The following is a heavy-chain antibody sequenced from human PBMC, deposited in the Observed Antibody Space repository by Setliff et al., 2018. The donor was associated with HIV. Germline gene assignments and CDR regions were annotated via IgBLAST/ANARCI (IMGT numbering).Heavy chain of an antibody. V-gene: IGHV3-23*01. CDR3: ARPNYYDRSGSFDY. CDR2: ISGSGDNP. D-gene: IGHD3-22*01. CDR1: GFTFSNYA. J-gene: IGHJ4*02. Sequence: GGSLRLSCAASGFTFSNYAMTWVRQAPGKGLEWVSAISGSGDNPYYADSVKGRFTISRDNAKNSLYLQMNCLRAEDTAIYYCARPNYYDRSGSFDYWGQGTLVTVSS.